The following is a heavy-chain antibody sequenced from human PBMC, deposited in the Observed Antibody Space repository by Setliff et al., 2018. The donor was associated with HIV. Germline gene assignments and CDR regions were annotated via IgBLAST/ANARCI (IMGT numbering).Heavy chain of an antibody. CDR3: ARGSGSYSMLAFDI. D-gene: IGHD1-26*01. CDR1: GGSISNYY. V-gene: IGHV4-59*12. CDR2: IHYGGGT. J-gene: IGHJ3*02. Sequence: PSETLSLTCSISGGSISNYYWVWIRQSPGKGLEWIGHIHYGGGTYYNPSLESRVTISVDTSKNQFSLKLSSVTAADTAVYYCARGSGSYSMLAFDIWGQGTMVTVSS.